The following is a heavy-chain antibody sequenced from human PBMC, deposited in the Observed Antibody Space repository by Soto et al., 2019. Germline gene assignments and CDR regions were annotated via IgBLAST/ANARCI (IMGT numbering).Heavy chain of an antibody. D-gene: IGHD2-2*01. CDR3: ARGDYAKAFNI. V-gene: IGHV4-28*03. CDR1: GYSISSSNW. CDR2: IYYSGSA. Sequence: QVQLQESGPGLVKPSDTLSLICAVSGYSISSSNWWGWIRQPPGKGLEWIGNIYYSGSAYYNPSLNGRVTMSVDTSKKQFSLKLTSVTAVDTAVYYCARGDYAKAFNIWGHGTTVTVSS. J-gene: IGHJ3*02.